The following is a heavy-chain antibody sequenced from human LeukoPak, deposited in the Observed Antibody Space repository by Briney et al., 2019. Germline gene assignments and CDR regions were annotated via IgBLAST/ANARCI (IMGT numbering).Heavy chain of an antibody. CDR2: ISSSSSYI. J-gene: IGHJ4*02. CDR1: GFTFSSYS. CDR3: ARWYIRGTGHQLDY. D-gene: IGHD1-1*01. Sequence: GGSLRLSCAASGFTFSSYSMNWVRQAPGKGLEWVSSISSSSSYIYYADSVKGRFTISRDNDRNSMYLQMNSMRADDTAVYYCARWYIRGTGHQLDYWGQGTLVTVSS. V-gene: IGHV3-21*01.